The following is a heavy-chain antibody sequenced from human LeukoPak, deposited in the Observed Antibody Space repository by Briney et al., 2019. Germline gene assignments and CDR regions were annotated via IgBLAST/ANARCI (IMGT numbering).Heavy chain of an antibody. D-gene: IGHD3-22*01. CDR2: IYYSGST. CDR3: ARVRSGYYYYFDY. V-gene: IGHV4-59*01. CDR1: GGSISSYY. Sequence: SETLSLTCTVSGGSISSYYWSWIRQPPGKGLEWIGYIYYSGSTNYNPSLKSRVTISVDTSKNQFSLKLSSVTAADTAVYYCARVRSGYYYYFDYWGQGTLVTVSS. J-gene: IGHJ4*02.